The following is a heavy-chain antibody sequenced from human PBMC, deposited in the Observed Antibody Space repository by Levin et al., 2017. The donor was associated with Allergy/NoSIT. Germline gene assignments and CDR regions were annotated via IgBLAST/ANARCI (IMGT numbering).Heavy chain of an antibody. Sequence: GGSLRLSCAASGFTFSNYNMNWVRQAPGKGLEWLSYISSNTRTIYYASSLKGRFTVSRDNAKNSLYLQMNSLRDDDTAVYYCVGEGGWWPPYYFDYWGQGAPVTVSS. D-gene: IGHD2-15*01. CDR3: VGEGGWWPPYYFDY. J-gene: IGHJ4*02. CDR2: ISSNTRTI. CDR1: GFTFSNYN. V-gene: IGHV3-48*02.